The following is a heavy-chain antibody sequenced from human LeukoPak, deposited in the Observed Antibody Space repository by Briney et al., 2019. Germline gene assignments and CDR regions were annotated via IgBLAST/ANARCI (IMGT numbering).Heavy chain of an antibody. J-gene: IGHJ4*02. Sequence: SETLSLTCAVYGGSFSGYYWSWIRQPPGKGLEWIGEINHGGSTNYNPSLKSRVTISVDTSKNQFSLKLSSVTAADTAVYYCARWLRRGRPKYYFDYWGQGTLVTVSS. CDR3: ARWLRRGRPKYYFDY. D-gene: IGHD5-12*01. CDR2: INHGGST. CDR1: GGSFSGYY. V-gene: IGHV4-34*01.